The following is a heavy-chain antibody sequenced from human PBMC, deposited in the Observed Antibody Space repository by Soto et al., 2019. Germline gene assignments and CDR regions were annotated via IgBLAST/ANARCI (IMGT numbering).Heavy chain of an antibody. Sequence: PSETLSLTCTFSVYSISSGYHWAWIRQPPGKGLEWLGSVHYSGNTYYNPSLKSRLTISVDKSKNQFSLNLSSVTAADTAVYYCARQDRVVAEGRWFDPWGQGTLVIVSS. V-gene: IGHV4-38-2*02. CDR1: VYSISSGYH. CDR3: ARQDRVVAEGRWFDP. J-gene: IGHJ5*02. CDR2: VHYSGNT. D-gene: IGHD2-15*01.